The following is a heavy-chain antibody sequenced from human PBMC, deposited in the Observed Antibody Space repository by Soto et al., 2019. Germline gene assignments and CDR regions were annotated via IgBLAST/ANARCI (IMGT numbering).Heavy chain of an antibody. V-gene: IGHV4-39*01. J-gene: IGHJ6*03. D-gene: IGHD3-10*01. CDR3: AVGLYYYYYYMDV. CDR2: IYYSGST. CDR1: GGSIISSSYY. Sequence: SETLSLTCTVSGGSIISSSYYWGWIRQPPGKGLEWIGSIYYSGSTYYNPSLKSRVTISVDTSKNQFSLKLSSVTAADTAVYYCAVGLYYYYYYMDVWGKGTTVTVSS.